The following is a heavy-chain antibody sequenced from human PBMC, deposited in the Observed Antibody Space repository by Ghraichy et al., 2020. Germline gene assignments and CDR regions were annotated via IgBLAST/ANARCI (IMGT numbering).Heavy chain of an antibody. Sequence: ASVKVSCKASGYTFTSYGISWVRQAPGQGLEWMGWISAYNGNTNYAQKLQGRVTMTTDTSTSTAYMELRSLRSDDTAVYYCARALLWFGELLFPTYYYGMDVWGQGTTVTVSS. CDR1: GYTFTSYG. J-gene: IGHJ6*02. V-gene: IGHV1-18*04. CDR3: ARALLWFGELLFPTYYYGMDV. CDR2: ISAYNGNT. D-gene: IGHD3-10*01.